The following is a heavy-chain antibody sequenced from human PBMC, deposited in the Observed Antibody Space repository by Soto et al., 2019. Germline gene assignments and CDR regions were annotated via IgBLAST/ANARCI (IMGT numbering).Heavy chain of an antibody. Sequence: SVKVSGKASGVTFSSYTISWVRQAPGQGLEWMGRIIPILGIANYAQKFQGRVTITADKSTSTAYMELSSLRSEDTAVYYCARDPPAWDIVVVPAAPRGAFDIWG. CDR1: GVTFSSYT. CDR2: IIPILGIA. V-gene: IGHV1-69*04. CDR3: ARDPPAWDIVVVPAAPRGAFDI. D-gene: IGHD2-2*01. J-gene: IGHJ3*02.